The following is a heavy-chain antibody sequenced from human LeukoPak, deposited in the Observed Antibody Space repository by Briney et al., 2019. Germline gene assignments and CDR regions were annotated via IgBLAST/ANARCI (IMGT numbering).Heavy chain of an antibody. CDR3: ARLWGATHFDY. D-gene: IGHD1-26*01. CDR2: IYYSGST. V-gene: IGHV4-39*01. Sequence: PSETLSLTCTVSGGSISSRSYYWGWIRQPPGKGLEWIGSIYYSGSTYYNPSLKSRVTISADTSKNQSSLNLSSVTAADTAVYYCARLWGATHFDYWGQGTLVTVSS. J-gene: IGHJ4*02. CDR1: GGSISSRSYY.